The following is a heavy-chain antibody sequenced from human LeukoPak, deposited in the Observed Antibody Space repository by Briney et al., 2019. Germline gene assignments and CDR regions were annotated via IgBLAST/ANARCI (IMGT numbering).Heavy chain of an antibody. Sequence: SVKVSCKASGGTFSSYAISWVRQAPGQGLEWMGGIIPIFGTANYAQKFQGRVTITTDESTSTAYMELSSLRSEDTAVYYCASGSSGWYDAFDIWGQGTMVTVSS. V-gene: IGHV1-69*05. CDR3: ASGSSGWYDAFDI. CDR1: GGTFSSYA. D-gene: IGHD6-19*01. J-gene: IGHJ3*02. CDR2: IIPIFGTA.